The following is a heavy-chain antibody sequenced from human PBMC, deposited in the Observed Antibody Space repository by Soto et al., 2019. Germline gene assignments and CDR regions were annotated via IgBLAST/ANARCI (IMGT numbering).Heavy chain of an antibody. V-gene: IGHV1-46*03. Sequence: ASVKVSCKASGYTFTSYYMHWVRQAPGQGLEWMGIINPSGGSTSYAQKFQGRVTMTRDTSTSTVYMELSSLRSEDTAVYYCARGSDGAHTISSPDKYFQHWGQGTLVTVSS. CDR2: INPSGGST. D-gene: IGHD3-10*01. CDR1: GYTFTSYY. J-gene: IGHJ1*01. CDR3: ARGSDGAHTISSPDKYFQH.